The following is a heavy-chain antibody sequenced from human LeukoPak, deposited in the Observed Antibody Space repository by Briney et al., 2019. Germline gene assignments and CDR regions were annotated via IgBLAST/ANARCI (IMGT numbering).Heavy chain of an antibody. J-gene: IGHJ4*02. CDR1: GFSFTNAW. D-gene: IGHD3-22*01. CDR3: TTDSSGPDY. V-gene: IGHV3-15*01. CDR2: IKSKTDGGTT. Sequence: PGGSLRLSCAASGFSFTNAWMTWVRQAPGKGLEWVGRIKSKTDGGTTDYAAPVKGRVTSSRYDSNTTLYLQMNSLKTEDTAVYYCTTDSSGPDYWGQGTLVTVSS.